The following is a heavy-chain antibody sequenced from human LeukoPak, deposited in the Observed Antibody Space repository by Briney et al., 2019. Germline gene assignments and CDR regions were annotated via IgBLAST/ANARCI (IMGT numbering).Heavy chain of an antibody. V-gene: IGHV1-18*01. CDR3: AREMPVSSYDSSGYYIDY. D-gene: IGHD3-22*01. J-gene: IGHJ4*02. CDR2: ISAYNGNT. Sequence: ASVTVSCKASGYTFTSYGISWVRQAPGQGLEWMGWISAYNGNTNYAQKLQGRVTMTTDTSTSTAYMELRSLRSDDTAVYYCAREMPVSSYDSSGYYIDYWGQGTLVTVSS. CDR1: GYTFTSYG.